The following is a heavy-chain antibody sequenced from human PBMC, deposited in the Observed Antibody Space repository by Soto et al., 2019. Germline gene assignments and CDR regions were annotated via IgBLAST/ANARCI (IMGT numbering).Heavy chain of an antibody. D-gene: IGHD2-15*01. CDR2: IYYSGST. CDR1: GGSISSSSYY. CDR3: ARRRGYCGGGSCYSNWFDP. V-gene: IGHV4-39*01. Sequence: SETLSLTCTVSGGSISSSSYYWGWIRQPPGKGLEWIGSIYYSGSTYYNPSLKSRVTISVDTSKNQFSLKLSSVTAADTAVYYCARRRGYCGGGSCYSNWFDPWGQGTLVTVSS. J-gene: IGHJ5*02.